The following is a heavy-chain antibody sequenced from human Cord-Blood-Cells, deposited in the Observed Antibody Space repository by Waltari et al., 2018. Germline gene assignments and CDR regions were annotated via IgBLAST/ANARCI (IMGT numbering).Heavy chain of an antibody. CDR2: MNPNSGNT. Sequence: QVQLVQSGAEVKTPGASVKVSCKASGYTFTRYDLNWVRQATGQGLEWMGWMNPNSGNTGYAQKFQGRVTMTRNTSISTAYMELSSLRSEDTAVYYCARKSSSLYYFDYWGQGTLVTVSS. D-gene: IGHD6-13*01. V-gene: IGHV1-8*01. CDR1: GYTFTRYD. CDR3: ARKSSSLYYFDY. J-gene: IGHJ4*02.